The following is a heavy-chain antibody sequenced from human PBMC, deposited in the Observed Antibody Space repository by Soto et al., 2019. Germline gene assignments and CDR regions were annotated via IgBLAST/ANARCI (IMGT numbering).Heavy chain of an antibody. CDR2: IYYSGST. CDR3: ASTLAARPSWSGYYYYYGMDV. V-gene: IGHV4-31*03. J-gene: IGHJ6*02. Sequence: TLSLTCTVSGGSISSGGYYWSWIRQHPGKGLEWIGYIYYSGSTYYNPSLKSRVTISVDTPKNQFSLKLSSVTAADTAVYYCASTLAARPSWSGYYYYYGMDVWGQGTTVTVYS. D-gene: IGHD6-6*01. CDR1: GGSISSGGYY.